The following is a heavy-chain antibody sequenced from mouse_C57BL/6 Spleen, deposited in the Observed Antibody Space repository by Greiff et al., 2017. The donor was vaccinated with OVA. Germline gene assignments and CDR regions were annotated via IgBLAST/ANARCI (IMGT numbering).Heavy chain of an antibody. D-gene: IGHD2-3*01. J-gene: IGHJ3*01. Sequence: EVKVVESGGGLVKPGGSLKLSCAASGFTFSSYAMSWVRQTPEKRLEWVATISDGGSYTYYPDNVKGRFTISRDNAKNNLYLQMSHLKSEDTAMYYCAREWEDGYSFAYWGQGTLVTVSA. V-gene: IGHV5-4*01. CDR1: GFTFSSYA. CDR3: AREWEDGYSFAY. CDR2: ISDGGSYT.